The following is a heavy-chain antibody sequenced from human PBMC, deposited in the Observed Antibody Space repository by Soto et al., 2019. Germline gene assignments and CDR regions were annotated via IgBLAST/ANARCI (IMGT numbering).Heavy chain of an antibody. V-gene: IGHV4-59*08. D-gene: IGHD6-19*01. J-gene: IGHJ6*03. CDR2: IYYSGST. CDR1: GGSISSYY. CDR3: ARHLQGETAVAGSIRYYYYMDV. Sequence: SETLSLTCTVSGGSISSYYWSWIRQPPGKGLEWIGYIYYSGSTNYNPSLKSRVTISVDTSKNQFSLKLSSVTAADTAVYYCARHLQGETAVAGSIRYYYYMDVWGKGTTVTVSS.